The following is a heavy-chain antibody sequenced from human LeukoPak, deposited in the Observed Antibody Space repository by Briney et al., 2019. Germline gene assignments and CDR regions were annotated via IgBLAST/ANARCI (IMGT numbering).Heavy chain of an antibody. V-gene: IGHV3-48*03. CDR1: GFTFSSYE. D-gene: IGHD2-2*01. Sequence: GGSLRLSCAASGFTFSSYEMNWVRQAPGKGLEWGSYISSSGSTIYYADSVKGRFTISRDNAKNSLYLQMNSLRAEDTAVYYCARDRPRYCSSTSCYESPFIWGQGTLVTVSS. CDR3: ARDRPRYCSSTSCYESPFI. J-gene: IGHJ4*02. CDR2: ISSSGSTI.